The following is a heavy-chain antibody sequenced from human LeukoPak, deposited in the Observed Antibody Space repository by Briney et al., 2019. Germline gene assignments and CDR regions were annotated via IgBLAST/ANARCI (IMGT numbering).Heavy chain of an antibody. V-gene: IGHV3-11*04. Sequence: PGGSLRLSCAASGFIFSDYYMSWIRQAPGKGLEWVSYISSSGSTIYYADSVKGRFTISRDNAKNSLYLQMNSLRAEDTAVYYCARATIMITFGADYWGQGTLVTVSS. J-gene: IGHJ4*02. CDR1: GFIFSDYY. CDR3: ARATIMITFGADY. CDR2: ISSSGSTI. D-gene: IGHD3-16*01.